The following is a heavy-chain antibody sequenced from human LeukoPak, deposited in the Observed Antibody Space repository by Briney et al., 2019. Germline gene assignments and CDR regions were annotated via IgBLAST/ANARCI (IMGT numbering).Heavy chain of an antibody. D-gene: IGHD3-22*01. V-gene: IGHV1-18*01. CDR2: ISTYNGNA. CDR1: GYTFITYG. CDR3: VRDGNYYDSSGTLSDF. J-gene: IGHJ4*02. Sequence: ASVTVFCKTSGYTFITYGISWVRQAPGQGLEWMGWISTYNGNAVYVPKFQGRVTMTTDTSTSTAYMDLGSLRSDDTAVYYCVRDGNYYDSSGTLSDFWGQGTLATVSS.